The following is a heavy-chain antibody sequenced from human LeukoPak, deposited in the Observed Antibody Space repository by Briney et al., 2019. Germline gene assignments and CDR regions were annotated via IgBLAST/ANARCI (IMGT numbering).Heavy chain of an antibody. D-gene: IGHD3-10*01. V-gene: IGHV4-4*09. Sequence: PSETLSLTCTVSGGSISSYYWSWIRQPPGKGLEWIGYIYTSGSTNYNPSLKSRVTISVDTSKNQFSLKLSSVTAADTAVYYCAVVRGEDHMDVWGKGTTATVSS. CDR2: IYTSGST. CDR3: AVVRGEDHMDV. CDR1: GGSISSYY. J-gene: IGHJ6*03.